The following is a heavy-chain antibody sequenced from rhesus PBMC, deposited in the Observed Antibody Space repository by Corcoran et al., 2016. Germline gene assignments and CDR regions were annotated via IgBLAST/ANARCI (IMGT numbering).Heavy chain of an antibody. CDR3: ATGKSYSNYVFDY. J-gene: IGHJ4*01. D-gene: IGHD4-23*01. CDR2: VDPEDGEA. V-gene: IGHV1-111*01. CDR1: GYTFTDSY. Sequence: EVHLVQSGAEVKKPGASVKISRKAHGYTFTDSYLHWVRQAPGKGLEWRGRVDPEDGEAIHAQKFQDRVTITPDTSTDTAYMELSSLRSEDTAVYYCATGKSYSNYVFDYWGQGVLVTVSS.